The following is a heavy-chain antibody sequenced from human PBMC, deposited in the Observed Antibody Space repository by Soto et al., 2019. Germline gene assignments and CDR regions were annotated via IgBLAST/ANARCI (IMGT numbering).Heavy chain of an antibody. CDR3: ARVPADCSGGSCYSKTPKNNWFDP. V-gene: IGHV1-3*01. CDR1: GYTLTSYA. D-gene: IGHD2-15*01. J-gene: IGHJ5*02. CDR2: INAGNGNT. Sequence: GASVKVSCKDSGYTLTSYAMHWVRQAPGQRLEWMRWINAGNGNTKYSQKFQGRVTITRDTSASTAYMELSSLRSEDTAVYYCARVPADCSGGSCYSKTPKNNWFDPWGQGTLVTVSS.